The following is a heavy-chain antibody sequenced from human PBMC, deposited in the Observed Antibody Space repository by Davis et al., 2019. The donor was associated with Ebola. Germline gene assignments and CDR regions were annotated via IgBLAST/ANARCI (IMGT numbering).Heavy chain of an antibody. D-gene: IGHD2/OR15-2a*01. J-gene: IGHJ3*01. Sequence: GESLKISCAASGFTVSDDYMSWVRQAPGKGLEWVSGIGGSGGSTNYADSVKGRFTISRDNSKNTLYLQMNGLRVEDTAIYYCAKDNRNIWSEVWGQGTMVTVSS. V-gene: IGHV3-23*01. CDR2: IGGSGGST. CDR3: AKDNRNIWSEV. CDR1: GFTVSDDY.